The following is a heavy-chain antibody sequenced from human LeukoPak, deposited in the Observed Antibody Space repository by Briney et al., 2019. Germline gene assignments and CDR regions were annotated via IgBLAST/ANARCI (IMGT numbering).Heavy chain of an antibody. J-gene: IGHJ5*02. CDR1: GASISTSTYF. CDR3: SRHSSVRGVIP. D-gene: IGHD3-10*02. V-gene: IGHV4-39*01. Sequence: SETLSLTCTLSGASISTSTYFWGWIRQSPGKGLEWIGSISYLGTTYFNPSLQSRVTMSIDTSKNQFYLKMSSVTAADTAVYYYSRHSSVRGVIPWGQGALVTVSS. CDR2: ISYLGTT.